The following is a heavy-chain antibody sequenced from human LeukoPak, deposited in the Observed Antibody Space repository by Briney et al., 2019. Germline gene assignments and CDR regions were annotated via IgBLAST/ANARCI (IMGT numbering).Heavy chain of an antibody. CDR3: AREVVPAAIPYYFDY. CDR2: IYTSGST. J-gene: IGHJ4*02. CDR1: GGSISSGSYY. V-gene: IGHV4-61*02. D-gene: IGHD2-2*01. Sequence: PSQTLSLTCTVSGGSISSGSYYWRWIRQPAGKGLEWIGRIYTSGSTNYNPSLKSRVTISVETSKNQFSLKLSSVTAADTAVYYCAREVVPAAIPYYFDYWGQGTLVTVSS.